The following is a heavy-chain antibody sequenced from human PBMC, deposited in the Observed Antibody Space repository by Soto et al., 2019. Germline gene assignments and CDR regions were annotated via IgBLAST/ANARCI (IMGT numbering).Heavy chain of an antibody. CDR3: IGSFPF. CDR1: GDPFANFL. J-gene: IGHJ1*01. D-gene: IGHD3-10*01. CDR2: IRSQPYGGTT. Sequence: GGSLRLSSTGSGDPFANFLMSWFRQAPGKGLEWVGFIRSQPYGGTTQYAASVRGRFTISRDDSKGIAYLQMNSLKSEDSGVYYCIGSFPFWGQGTLVTVSS. V-gene: IGHV3-49*03.